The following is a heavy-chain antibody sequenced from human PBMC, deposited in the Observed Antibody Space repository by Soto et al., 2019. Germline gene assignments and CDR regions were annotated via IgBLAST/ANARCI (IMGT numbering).Heavy chain of an antibody. CDR3: ARGRLYCSGGSCYSDYFDY. D-gene: IGHD2-15*01. J-gene: IGHJ4*02. CDR1: GFTFSDYY. Sequence: GGSLRLSCAASGFTFSDYYMSWIRQAPGKGLEWVSYISSSGSTIYYADSVKGRFTISRDNAKNSLYLQMNSLRAEDTAVYYCARGRLYCSGGSCYSDYFDYWGQGTLVTVSS. V-gene: IGHV3-11*01. CDR2: ISSSGSTI.